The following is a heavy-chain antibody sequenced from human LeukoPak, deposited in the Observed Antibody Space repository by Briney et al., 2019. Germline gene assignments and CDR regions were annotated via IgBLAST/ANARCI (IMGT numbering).Heavy chain of an antibody. J-gene: IGHJ4*02. CDR3: AKGPGSDFWSGSYPFDY. V-gene: IGHV3-23*01. Sequence: GGSLRPSCAASGFALDIYAMNWVRQAPGKGLEWVSSIHASGYTYLADSVKGRFTISKDNAKTTLYLEVDSLRAEDTAIYYCAKGPGSDFWSGSYPFDYWGQGALVTVSS. CDR1: GFALDIYA. CDR2: IHASGYT. D-gene: IGHD3-3*01.